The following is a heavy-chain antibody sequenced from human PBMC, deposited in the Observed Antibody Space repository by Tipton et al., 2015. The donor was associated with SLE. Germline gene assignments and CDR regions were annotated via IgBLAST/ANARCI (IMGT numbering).Heavy chain of an antibody. Sequence: GSLRLSCAASGCIFSSYAMNWVRQAPGKGLEWITRTKTESYSYATEYAASVQGRFAVSRDDSKHSVFLQMNSLKSEDTAIYYCARDSQRGGGFDIWGHGTSVTVSS. V-gene: IGHV3-72*01. CDR3: ARDSQRGGGFDI. CDR1: GCIFSSYA. D-gene: IGHD3-16*01. CDR2: TKTESYSYAT. J-gene: IGHJ3*02.